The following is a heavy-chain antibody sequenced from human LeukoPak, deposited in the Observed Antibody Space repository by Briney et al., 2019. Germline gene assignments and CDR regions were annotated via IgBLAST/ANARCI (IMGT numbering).Heavy chain of an antibody. J-gene: IGHJ4*02. V-gene: IGHV3-21*01. D-gene: IGHD3-22*01. CDR3: ARHYYYDSSGYYFVSALDY. Sequence: GGSLRLSCAASGFTFSSYSMNWVRQAPGKGLEWVSSISSSSSYIYYADSMKGRFTISRDNAKNSLYLQMNSLRAEDTAVYYCARHYYYDSSGYYFVSALDYWGQGTLVTVSS. CDR1: GFTFSSYS. CDR2: ISSSSSYI.